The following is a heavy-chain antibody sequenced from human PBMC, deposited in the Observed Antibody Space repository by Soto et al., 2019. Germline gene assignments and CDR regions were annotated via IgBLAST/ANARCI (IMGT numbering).Heavy chain of an antibody. D-gene: IGHD5-12*01. V-gene: IGHV3-21*01. CDR1: GFTFSSYS. CDR3: ARWGSDYEYYFDY. J-gene: IGHJ4*02. Sequence: GGSLRLSCAASGFTFSSYSMNWVRQAPGKGLEWVSSISSSSSYIYYADSVKGRFTISRDNAKNSLYLQMNSLRAEDTAVYYCARWGSDYEYYFDYWGQGTLVTVSS. CDR2: ISSSSSYI.